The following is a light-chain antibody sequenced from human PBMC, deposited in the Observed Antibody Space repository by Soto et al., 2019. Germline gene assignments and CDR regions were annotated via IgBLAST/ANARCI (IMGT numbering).Light chain of an antibody. CDR1: QNISRF. J-gene: IGKJ1*01. V-gene: IGKV1-39*01. Sequence: IQMTQSPFSLSASVGDRVTITCRSSQNISRFLTWYQQKPGPAPTLVIYAVSSLHTGVPARFSGSGSGTDFTLTISSLQPADFATYFCQQSYNPPPTFGQGTKVEIK. CDR2: AVS. CDR3: QQSYNPPPT.